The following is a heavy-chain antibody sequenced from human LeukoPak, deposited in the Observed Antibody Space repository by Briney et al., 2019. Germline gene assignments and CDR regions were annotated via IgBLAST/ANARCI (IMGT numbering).Heavy chain of an antibody. J-gene: IGHJ5*02. D-gene: IGHD6-13*01. V-gene: IGHV1-18*01. Sequence: ASVKVSCKASGYTFTSYGISWVRQAPGQGLEWMGWISAYNGKTNYAQKLQGRVTMTRDTSIGTAYMELSRLRSDDTAVYYCATFNVKPAGMASDWFDPWGQGTLVTVSS. CDR1: GYTFTSYG. CDR2: ISAYNGKT. CDR3: ATFNVKPAGMASDWFDP.